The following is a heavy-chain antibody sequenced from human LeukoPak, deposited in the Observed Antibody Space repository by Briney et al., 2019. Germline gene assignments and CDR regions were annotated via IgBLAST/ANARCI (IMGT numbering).Heavy chain of an antibody. Sequence: ASVQGSCNASGYHFPFYYMDWVRPAPGQGLEWMGWINPNSGGTNYAQKFQGRVTMTRDTSISTAYMELSRLRSDDTAVYYCARAFVRVAAAGTGYWGQGTLVTVSS. CDR1: GYHFPFYY. V-gene: IGHV1-2*02. J-gene: IGHJ4*02. D-gene: IGHD6-13*01. CDR3: ARAFVRVAAAGTGY. CDR2: INPNSGGT.